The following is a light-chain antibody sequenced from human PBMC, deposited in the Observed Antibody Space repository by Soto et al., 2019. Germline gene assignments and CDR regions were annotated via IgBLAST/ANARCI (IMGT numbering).Light chain of an antibody. CDR2: DAS. Sequence: IQLTQSPSSLSASVGDRVTITCQASQNINNYLNWYQQKPGRAPKLLIYDASNLEAGVPSRFRRSGSGTDFTFTISRLQPEDIATYYCQQYENLPTFGPGTRLEIK. CDR3: QQYENLPT. J-gene: IGKJ5*01. CDR1: QNINNY. V-gene: IGKV1-33*01.